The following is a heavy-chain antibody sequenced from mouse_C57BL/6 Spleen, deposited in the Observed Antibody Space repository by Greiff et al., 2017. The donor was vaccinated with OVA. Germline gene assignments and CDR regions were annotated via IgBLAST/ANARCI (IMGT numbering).Heavy chain of an antibody. D-gene: IGHD2-5*01. CDR1: GYTFTSYW. CDR2: IYPGSGST. V-gene: IGHV1-55*01. Sequence: QVQLKQPGAELVKPGASVKMSCKASGYTFTSYWITWVKQRPGQGLEWIGDIYPGSGSTNYNEKFKSKATLTVDTSSSTAYMQLSSLTSEDSAVYYCARKITYYSNYDAMDYWGQGTSVTVSS. J-gene: IGHJ4*01. CDR3: ARKITYYSNYDAMDY.